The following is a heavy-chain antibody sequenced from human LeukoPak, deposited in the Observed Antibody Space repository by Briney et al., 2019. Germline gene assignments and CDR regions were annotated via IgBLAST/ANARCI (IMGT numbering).Heavy chain of an antibody. D-gene: IGHD7-27*01. J-gene: IGHJ5*02. CDR3: TRGHWGLQS. CDR2: IHHSGNS. CDR1: GASVTDYY. V-gene: IGHV4-59*02. Sequence: SETLSLTCTVSGASVTDYYWSWIRQSPGKGLEWISYIHHSGNSDYNPSLRSRVTTSLVTSKNQFSLNLISVTAADTAVYYCTRGHWGLQSWSQGTLVTVSS.